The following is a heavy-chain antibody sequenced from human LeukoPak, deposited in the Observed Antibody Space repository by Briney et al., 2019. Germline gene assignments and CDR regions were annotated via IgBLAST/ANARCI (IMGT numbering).Heavy chain of an antibody. V-gene: IGHV3-53*01. CDR3: ARGLSMVGVYYFDF. D-gene: IGHD1-26*01. CDR1: GFTVSSNY. Sequence: GGSLRLSCAASGFTVSSNYMSWVRQAPGKGLEWVSVIYSGGSTYYADSVKGRFSISGDNSKNTLYLQMNSLRAEDTAVYFCARGLSMVGVYYFDFWGQGTLVTVSS. CDR2: IYSGGST. J-gene: IGHJ4*02.